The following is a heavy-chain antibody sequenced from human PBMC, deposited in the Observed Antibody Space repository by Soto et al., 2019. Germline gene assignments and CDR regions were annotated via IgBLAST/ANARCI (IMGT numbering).Heavy chain of an antibody. CDR1: GYTFTGYY. J-gene: IGHJ6*04. CDR3: AREVRDSSNWYPQYGMDV. Sequence: ASVKVSCKASGYTFTGYYMHWVRQAPRQGLEWMGWINPNSGGTNYAQKFQGWVTMTRDTSISTAYMELSRLRSDETAVYYCAREVRDSSNWYPQYGMDVWGEATTVTVSS. V-gene: IGHV1-2*04. D-gene: IGHD6-13*01. CDR2: INPNSGGT.